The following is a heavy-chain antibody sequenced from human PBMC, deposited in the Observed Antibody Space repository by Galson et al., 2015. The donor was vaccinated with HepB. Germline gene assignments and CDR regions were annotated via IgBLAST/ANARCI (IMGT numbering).Heavy chain of an antibody. CDR1: GDSVSSNSAA. CDR2: TYYRSKWYT. D-gene: IGHD3-10*02. CDR3: VSDLFVVFCWFDP. J-gene: IGHJ5*02. Sequence: CAISGDSVSSNSAAWNWIRQSPSRGLEWQGRTYYRSKWYTDYAVSLKSRITIKADTSKNQLSLQLNSVTPEDTAVYYRVSDLFVVFCWFDPWGQGTLCTVSS. V-gene: IGHV6-1*01.